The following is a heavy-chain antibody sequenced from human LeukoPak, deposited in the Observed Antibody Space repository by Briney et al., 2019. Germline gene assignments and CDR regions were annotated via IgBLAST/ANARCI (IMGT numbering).Heavy chain of an antibody. CDR1: GFTFSDYY. CDR3: ARVRRMAGTTGDYYYYGMDV. V-gene: IGHV3-11*01. D-gene: IGHD6-19*01. Sequence: GGSLRLSCAASGFTFSDYYMSWIRQAPGKGLEWVSYISSSGSTIYYADSVKGRFTISRDNAKNSLYLQMNSLRAEDTAVYYCARVRRMAGTTGDYYYYGMDVWGQGTTVTVSS. J-gene: IGHJ6*02. CDR2: ISSSGSTI.